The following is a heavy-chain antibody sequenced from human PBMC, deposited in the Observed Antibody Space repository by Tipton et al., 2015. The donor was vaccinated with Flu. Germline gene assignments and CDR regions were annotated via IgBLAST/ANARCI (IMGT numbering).Heavy chain of an antibody. J-gene: IGHJ4*02. CDR2: ISSSGGSI. CDR3: TRAVEADGYLAGY. V-gene: IGHV3-48*03. D-gene: IGHD5-24*01. Sequence: SLRLSCAASGFTFSNFEMSWVRQAPGKGLEWVAYISSSGGSIYYGDSVKGRFTISRDNVKKSLYLQMNSLRAEDTAIYYCTRAVEADGYLAGYWGRGTRVTVSS. CDR1: GFTFSNFE.